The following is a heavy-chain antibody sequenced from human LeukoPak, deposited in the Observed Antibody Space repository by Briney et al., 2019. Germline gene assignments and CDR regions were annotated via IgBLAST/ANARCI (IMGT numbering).Heavy chain of an antibody. J-gene: IGHJ4*02. V-gene: IGHV3-7*01. D-gene: IGHD3-10*01. CDR1: GFTFSSYW. CDR2: IKQDGSEK. Sequence: GGSLRLSCAASGFTFSSYWMSWVRQAPGKGLEWVANIKQDGSEKYYVDSVKGRFTISRDNARNSLYLQMNSLRAEDTAVYYCARDFSHYGSGSYPLNWGQGTLVTVSS. CDR3: ARDFSHYGSGSYPLN.